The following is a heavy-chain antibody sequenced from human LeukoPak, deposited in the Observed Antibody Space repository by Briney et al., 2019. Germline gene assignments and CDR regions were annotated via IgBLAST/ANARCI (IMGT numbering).Heavy chain of an antibody. Sequence: GASVKVSCKASGGTFSNYALSWVRQAPGQGLEWMGLISAYGNTNYAQNLQGRVTMTTDTSTSTAYMELRSLRSDDTAVYYCARGIIGYYFDYWGQGTLVTVSS. D-gene: IGHD2-15*01. V-gene: IGHV1-18*01. CDR1: GGTFSNYA. CDR3: ARGIIGYYFDY. J-gene: IGHJ4*02. CDR2: ISAYGNT.